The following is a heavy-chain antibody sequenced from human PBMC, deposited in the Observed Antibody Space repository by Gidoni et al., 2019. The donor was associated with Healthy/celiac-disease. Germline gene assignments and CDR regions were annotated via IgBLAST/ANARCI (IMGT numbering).Heavy chain of an antibody. Sequence: EVQLVESGGGLVQPGRSLRLSCAASGFTFDDYAMHWVRQAPGKGLEWVSGISWNSGSIGYADSVKGRFTISRDNAKNSLYLQMNSLRAEDTALYYCAKDSGYGDYANNYYYYGMDVWGQGTTVTVSS. CDR2: ISWNSGSI. D-gene: IGHD4-17*01. V-gene: IGHV3-9*01. J-gene: IGHJ6*02. CDR1: GFTFDDYA. CDR3: AKDSGYGDYANNYYYYGMDV.